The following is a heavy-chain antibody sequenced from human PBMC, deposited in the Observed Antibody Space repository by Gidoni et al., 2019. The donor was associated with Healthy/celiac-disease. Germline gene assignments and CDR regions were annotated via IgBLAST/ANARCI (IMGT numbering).Heavy chain of an antibody. V-gene: IGHV3-21*01. CDR1: GFTFSSYS. Sequence: EVQLVESGGGLVKPGGSLRLSCAASGFTFSSYSMNWVRQAPGKGLEWVSSISSSSSYIYYADSVKGRFTISRDNAKNSLYLQMNSLRAEDTAVYYCASLVTTVTTSSPFDLWGRGTLVTVSS. CDR2: ISSSSSYI. CDR3: ASLVTTVTTSSPFDL. D-gene: IGHD4-17*01. J-gene: IGHJ2*01.